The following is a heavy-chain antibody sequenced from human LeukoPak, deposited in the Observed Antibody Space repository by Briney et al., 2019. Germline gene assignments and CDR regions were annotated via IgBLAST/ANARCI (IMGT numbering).Heavy chain of an antibody. CDR3: ARGVVRYFDY. J-gene: IGHJ4*02. Sequence: GGSLRLSCVASGFTFSTYTMSWVRQAPGKGLEWVSSITSSSSSMYSADSVKGRLTISRDNAKNSLYLQMNSLRAEDTAVYYCARGVVRYFDYWGQGALVTVSS. D-gene: IGHD3-9*01. V-gene: IGHV3-21*01. CDR2: ITSSSSSM. CDR1: GFTFSTYT.